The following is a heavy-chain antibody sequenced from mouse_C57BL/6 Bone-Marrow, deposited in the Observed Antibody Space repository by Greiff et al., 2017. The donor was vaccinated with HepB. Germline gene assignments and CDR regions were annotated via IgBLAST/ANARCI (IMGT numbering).Heavy chain of an antibody. CDR3: ARMTIYYDYDAYAMDY. CDR1: GYTFTSYW. J-gene: IGHJ4*01. Sequence: VQLQQPGAKLVRPGSSVKLSCKASGYTFTSYWMHWVKQRPIQGLEWIGNIDPSDSETHYNQKFKDKATLTVDKSSSTAYMQLSSLTSEDSAVYYCARMTIYYDYDAYAMDYWGQGTSVTVSS. CDR2: IDPSDSET. D-gene: IGHD2-4*01. V-gene: IGHV1-52*01.